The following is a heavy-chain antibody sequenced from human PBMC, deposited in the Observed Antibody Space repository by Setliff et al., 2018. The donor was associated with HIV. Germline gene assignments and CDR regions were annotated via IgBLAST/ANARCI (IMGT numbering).Heavy chain of an antibody. Sequence: PSETLSLTCTVSGGSISSGDYYWSWIRQPPGKGLEWIGESNHSGRTKYSPSLRSRVSISVDTSKTQFSLKLSSVTAADTAVYYCARVSRTYWYSIFRNEXXXMDVWGKGTTVTVSS. D-gene: IGHD2-8*02. CDR2: SNHSGRT. CDR1: GGSISSGDYY. V-gene: IGHV4-30-4*08. J-gene: IGHJ6*03. CDR3: ARVSRTYWYSIFRNEXXXMDV.